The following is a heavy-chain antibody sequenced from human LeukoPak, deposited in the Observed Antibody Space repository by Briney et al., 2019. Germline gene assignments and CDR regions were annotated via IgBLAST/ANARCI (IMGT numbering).Heavy chain of an antibody. CDR1: GYTFTGYY. V-gene: IGHV1-2*02. CDR2: INPNSGGT. J-gene: IGHJ4*02. D-gene: IGHD3-3*01. Sequence: ASVNVSCKASGYTFTGYYMHWVRQAPGQGLEWMGWINPNSGGTNYAQKFQGRVTMTRDTSISTAYMELSRLRSDDTAVYYCARDDFTIFGVVAFDYWGQGTLVTVSS. CDR3: ARDDFTIFGVVAFDY.